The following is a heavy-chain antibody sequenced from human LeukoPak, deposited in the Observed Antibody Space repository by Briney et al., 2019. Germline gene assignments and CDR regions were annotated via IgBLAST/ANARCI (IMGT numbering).Heavy chain of an antibody. CDR2: IIPIFGTA. D-gene: IGHD3-9*01. CDR3: ASIRYYDILTGYSYYYGMDV. CDR1: GGTFSSYA. J-gene: IGHJ6*04. V-gene: IGHV1-69*06. Sequence: VASVKVSCKAFGGTFSSYAISWVRQAPGQGLEWMGGIIPIFGTANYAQKFQGRVTITADKSTSTAYMELSSLRSEDTAVYYCASIRYYDILTGYSYYYGMDVWGKGTTVTVSS.